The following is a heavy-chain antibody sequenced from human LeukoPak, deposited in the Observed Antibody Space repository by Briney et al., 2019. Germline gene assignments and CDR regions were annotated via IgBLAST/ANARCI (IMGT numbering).Heavy chain of an antibody. CDR3: AKEFNRGLPDY. V-gene: IGHV3-30*18. CDR1: GFTFSTYG. CDR2: ISYDGSNE. Sequence: GGSLRLSCAASGFTFSTYGMRWVRKAPGKGLEWVAVISYDGSNEYYADSVKGRFTISRDNSKNTLYLQMSSLRAEDTAVYYCAKEFNRGLPDYWGQGTLVTVPS. J-gene: IGHJ4*02. D-gene: IGHD2-21*01.